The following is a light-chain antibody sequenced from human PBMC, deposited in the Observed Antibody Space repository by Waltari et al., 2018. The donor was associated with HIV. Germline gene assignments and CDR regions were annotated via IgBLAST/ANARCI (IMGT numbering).Light chain of an antibody. CDR1: ALPQNY. V-gene: IGLV3-25*03. Sequence: SYELTQTPSVSVSPAQPATISCSRVALPQNYSSWYGQKPGQAPVLIIYKDIERPSGIPERISGSRSGTGVTLTISDVQAEDEGDYYCQSTDHDGTWVFGGGTKLTV. CDR3: QSTDHDGTWV. J-gene: IGLJ3*02. CDR2: KDI.